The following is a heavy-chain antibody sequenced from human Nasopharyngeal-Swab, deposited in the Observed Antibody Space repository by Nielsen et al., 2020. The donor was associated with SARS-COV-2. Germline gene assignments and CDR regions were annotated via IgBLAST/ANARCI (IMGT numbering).Heavy chain of an antibody. V-gene: IGHV4-34*01. Sequence: WIRQHRGKGLEWIGEINHSGSTNYNPSLKSRVTISVDTSKNQFSLKLSSVTAADTAVYYCARGIRPGPRATRGRYFDYWGQGTLVTVSS. D-gene: IGHD1-26*01. J-gene: IGHJ4*02. CDR3: ARGIRPGPRATRGRYFDY. CDR2: INHSGST.